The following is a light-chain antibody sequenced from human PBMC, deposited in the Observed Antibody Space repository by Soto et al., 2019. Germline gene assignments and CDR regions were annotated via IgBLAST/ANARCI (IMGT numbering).Light chain of an antibody. CDR1: SSDVGGYNY. J-gene: IGLJ1*01. CDR3: SSYTTSNTRQIV. V-gene: IGLV2-14*01. Sequence: HSVLTQPASVSGSPGQSITISCTGTSSDVGGYNYVSWYQQHPGKAPKFIIYDVSNRPSGVSNRFSGSKSGNTASLTISGLQAEDEADYDCSSYTTSNTRQIVFGTGTKVTVL. CDR2: DVS.